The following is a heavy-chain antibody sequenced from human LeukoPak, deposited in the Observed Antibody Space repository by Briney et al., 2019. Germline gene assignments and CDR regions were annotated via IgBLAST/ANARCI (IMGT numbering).Heavy chain of an antibody. V-gene: IGHV3-30*18. CDR2: ISNDGSNK. Sequence: GGSLRLSCAASGFTFSSYDMNWVRQAPGKGLEWVAVISNDGSNKYYADSVKGRFTISRDNSKNTLYLQVNSLRAEDTAVYYCAKGRGAFDIWGQGTMVTVSS. D-gene: IGHD3-10*01. CDR3: AKGRGAFDI. CDR1: GFTFSSYD. J-gene: IGHJ3*02.